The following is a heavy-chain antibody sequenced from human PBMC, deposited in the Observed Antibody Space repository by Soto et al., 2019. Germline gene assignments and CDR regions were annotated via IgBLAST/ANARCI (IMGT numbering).Heavy chain of an antibody. D-gene: IGHD3-3*01. CDR3: ARVRDWFDP. Sequence: PSETLSLTCTVSDASINSGGYYWSWIRQHPGKGLEWIGFIYYSGTTYYNPSLKSRVTTSVDTSKNQFSLRLTSVTAADTAVYYCARVRDWFDPWGQGTLVTVS. J-gene: IGHJ5*02. CDR1: DASINSGGYY. V-gene: IGHV4-31*03. CDR2: IYYSGTT.